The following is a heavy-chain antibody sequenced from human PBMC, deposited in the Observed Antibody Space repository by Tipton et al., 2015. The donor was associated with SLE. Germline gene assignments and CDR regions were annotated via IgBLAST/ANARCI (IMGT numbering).Heavy chain of an antibody. V-gene: IGHV3-48*01. CDR3: AKARYSSSGYFDY. CDR1: GFTFNTYR. J-gene: IGHJ4*02. D-gene: IGHD6-6*01. Sequence: SLRLSCAASGFTFNTYRMNWVRQAPGKGLEWVSYISGSGTTAYYADSVQGRFTISRDNAKDSLFLQMNSLRAEDTALYYCAKARYSSSGYFDYWGQGTLVTVSS. CDR2: ISGSGTTA.